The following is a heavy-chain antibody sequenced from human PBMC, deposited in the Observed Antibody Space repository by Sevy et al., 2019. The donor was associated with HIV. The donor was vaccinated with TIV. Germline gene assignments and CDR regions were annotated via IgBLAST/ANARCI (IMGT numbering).Heavy chain of an antibody. CDR2: LYYRGRT. V-gene: IGHV4-59*01. Sequence: SETLSLTCAVSGGSISSYYWSWIRQPPGKGLEWIGYLYYRGRTNYNPTLKSRVTISVDTSRNQFSLKLNSVTAADSAVYYCARHPIAPRSWYFDLWGRGTLVTVSS. CDR1: GGSISSYY. J-gene: IGHJ2*01. D-gene: IGHD6-6*01. CDR3: ARHPIAPRSWYFDL.